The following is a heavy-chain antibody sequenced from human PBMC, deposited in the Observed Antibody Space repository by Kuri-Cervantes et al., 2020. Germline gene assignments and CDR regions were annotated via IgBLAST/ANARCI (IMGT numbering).Heavy chain of an antibody. Sequence: SGPTLVKPTQTLTVTCTFSGFSLNTSRVGVGWIRQPPGKALEWLALIYWDDDKRYSPSLKSRLTITKDTSKNQVVLTMTNMDPEDTATYYCAHRHVFDAFDIWGQGTMVTVSS. CDR1: GFSLNTSRVG. V-gene: IGHV2-5*02. CDR3: AHRHVFDAFDI. D-gene: IGHD3-10*02. J-gene: IGHJ3*02. CDR2: IYWDDDK.